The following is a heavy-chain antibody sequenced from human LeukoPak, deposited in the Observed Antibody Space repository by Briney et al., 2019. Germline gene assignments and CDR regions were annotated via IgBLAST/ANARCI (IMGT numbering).Heavy chain of an antibody. J-gene: IGHJ4*02. CDR3: AKEAYYFDY. V-gene: IGHV3-9*01. Sequence: GRSLRLSCAASGFTFDDYAMHWVRQAPGKGLEWVSGISWNSGSIGYADSVKGRHTISRDNAKNSLYLQMDSLRAEDTALYYCAKEAYYFDYWGQGTLVTVSS. CDR2: ISWNSGSI. CDR1: GFTFDDYA.